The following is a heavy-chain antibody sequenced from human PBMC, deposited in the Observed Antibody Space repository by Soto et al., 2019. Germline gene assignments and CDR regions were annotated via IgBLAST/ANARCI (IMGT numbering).Heavy chain of an antibody. D-gene: IGHD6-6*01. Sequence: SETLSLTCTVSGDSVSTYYWSWIRQPPGKGLEWIGYIYYSRSPSYNPSLKSRVTMSLDTSKNQLSLKLSSVTAADTAVYYCARGEYKSAGRENWFDPWGQGTLVTVSS. CDR2: IYYSRSP. V-gene: IGHV4-59*02. CDR3: ARGEYKSAGRENWFDP. J-gene: IGHJ5*02. CDR1: GDSVSTYY.